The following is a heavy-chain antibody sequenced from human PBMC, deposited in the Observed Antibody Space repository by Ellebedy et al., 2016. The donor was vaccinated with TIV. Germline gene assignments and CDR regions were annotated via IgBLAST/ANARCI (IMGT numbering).Heavy chain of an antibody. Sequence: GGSLRLSCAASGFTFSSYAMSWVRQAPGKGLEWVSGIGGSGGRTYYADSVKGRFTISRDNSKTTRYLQMNGLRAEDTAVYYCAFMWRFSYGLDYWGQGTLVTVSS. CDR3: AFMWRFSYGLDY. CDR1: GFTFSSYA. J-gene: IGHJ4*02. CDR2: IGGSGGRT. D-gene: IGHD5-18*01. V-gene: IGHV3-23*01.